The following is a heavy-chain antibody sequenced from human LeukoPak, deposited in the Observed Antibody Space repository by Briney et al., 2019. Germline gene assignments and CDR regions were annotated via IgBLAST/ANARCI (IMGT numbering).Heavy chain of an antibody. V-gene: IGHV4-30-2*01. J-gene: IGHJ3*02. CDR2: IYHSGST. D-gene: IGHD3-22*01. CDR3: ARKEDNYYDSSGYNAFDI. Sequence: TLSLTCAVYGGSFSGYYWSWIRQPPGKGLEWIGYIYHSGSTYYNPSLKSRVTISVDRSKNQFSLKLSSVTAADTAVYYCARKEDNYYDSSGYNAFDIWGQGTMVTVSS. CDR1: GGSFSGYY.